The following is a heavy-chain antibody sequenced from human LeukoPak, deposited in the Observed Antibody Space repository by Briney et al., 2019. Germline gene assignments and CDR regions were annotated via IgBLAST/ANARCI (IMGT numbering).Heavy chain of an antibody. J-gene: IGHJ4*02. Sequence: PGGSLRLSCAASGFTFDDYGMSWVRQAPGKGLEWVSGINWNGGSTGYADSVKGRFTISRDNAKNSLYLQMNSLRAEDTALYYCAGVPPQRDHLYYFDYWGQGTLVTVSS. V-gene: IGHV3-20*04. CDR2: INWNGGST. CDR3: AGVPPQRDHLYYFDY. CDR1: GFTFDDYG. D-gene: IGHD1-14*01.